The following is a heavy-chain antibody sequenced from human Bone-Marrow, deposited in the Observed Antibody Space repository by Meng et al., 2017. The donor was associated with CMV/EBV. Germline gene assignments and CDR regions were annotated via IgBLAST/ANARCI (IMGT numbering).Heavy chain of an antibody. V-gene: IGHV3-53*01. CDR1: GFTFSNAW. CDR3: ARGGIARSRELYYYYGMDV. CDR2: IYSGGST. Sequence: GSLRLSCAASGFTFSNAWMSWVRQAPGKGLEWVSVIYSGGSTYYADSVKGRFTISRDNSKNTLYLQMNSLRAEDTAVYYCARGGIARSRELYYYYGMDVWGQGTTVTVSS. J-gene: IGHJ6*02. D-gene: IGHD6-13*01.